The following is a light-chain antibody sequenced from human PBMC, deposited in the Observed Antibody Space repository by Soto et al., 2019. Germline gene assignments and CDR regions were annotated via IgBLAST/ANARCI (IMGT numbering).Light chain of an antibody. J-gene: IGLJ2*01. CDR3: QSYDSSLSVV. V-gene: IGLV1-40*01. CDR2: ANT. Sequence: QSVLTQPPSVSGAPGQRVTISCTGTSSNIGAGYDVPWYQQLPGTAPQLLIDANTKRPSGVPDRFSGSKSGTSAALAITGLQAEDEADYYCQSYDSSLSVVFGGGTKLTVL. CDR1: SSNIGAGYD.